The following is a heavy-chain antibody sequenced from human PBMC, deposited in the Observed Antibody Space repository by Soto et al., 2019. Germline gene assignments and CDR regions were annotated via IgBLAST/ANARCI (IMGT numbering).Heavy chain of an antibody. CDR2: ISYDGSNK. CDR1: GFTFSSYG. J-gene: IGHJ4*02. CDR3: AKMSYYDYIWGSYRPGYFDY. Sequence: QVQLVESGGGVVQPGRSLRLSCAASGFTFSSYGMHWVRQAPGKGLEWVAVISYDGSNKYYADSVKGRFTISRDNSKNTLYLQMNSLRAEDTAVYYCAKMSYYDYIWGSYRPGYFDYWGQGTLVTVSS. V-gene: IGHV3-30*18. D-gene: IGHD3-16*02.